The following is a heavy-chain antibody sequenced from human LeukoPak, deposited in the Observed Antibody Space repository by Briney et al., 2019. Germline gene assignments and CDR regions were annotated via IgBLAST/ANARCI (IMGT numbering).Heavy chain of an antibody. J-gene: IGHJ4*02. CDR3: AKDATPYY. D-gene: IGHD2-15*01. CDR2: ISGSGDRT. CDR1: GFTLSSYA. V-gene: IGHV3-23*01. Sequence: GGSLRLSCAASGFTLSSYAMTWVRQAPGKGLEWLSTISGSGDRTFYADSVKGRFTISRDNSKNTVYLQMNRLRAEDTAVYYCAKDATPYYWGQGTLVTVSS.